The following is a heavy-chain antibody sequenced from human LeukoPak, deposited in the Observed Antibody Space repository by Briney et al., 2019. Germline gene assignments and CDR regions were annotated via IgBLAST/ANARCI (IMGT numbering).Heavy chain of an antibody. J-gene: IGHJ5*02. V-gene: IGHV3-30*18. Sequence: GGSLRLSCAASRFTFSSYGMHWVRQAPGKGLEWVAVISYDGSNKYYADSVKGRFTISRDNSKNTLYLQMNSLRAEDTAVYYCAKDLRGGRLGDWFDPWGQGTLVTVSS. CDR1: RFTFSSYG. CDR3: AKDLRGGRLGDWFDP. D-gene: IGHD3-10*01. CDR2: ISYDGSNK.